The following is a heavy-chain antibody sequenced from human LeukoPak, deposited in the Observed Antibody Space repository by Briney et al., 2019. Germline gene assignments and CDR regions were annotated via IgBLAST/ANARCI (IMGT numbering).Heavy chain of an antibody. V-gene: IGHV3-23*01. CDR2: ISGSGGST. J-gene: IGHJ4*02. D-gene: IGHD2-15*01. CDR3: AKVLVVVSWRESFDY. CDR1: GFTFSSYG. Sequence: GGSLRLSCAASGFTFSSYGMSWVRQAPGKGLEWVSAISGSGGSTYYADSVKGRFTISRDNSKNTLYLQMNSLRAEDTAVYYWAKVLVVVSWRESFDYGGRGAMVTVSS.